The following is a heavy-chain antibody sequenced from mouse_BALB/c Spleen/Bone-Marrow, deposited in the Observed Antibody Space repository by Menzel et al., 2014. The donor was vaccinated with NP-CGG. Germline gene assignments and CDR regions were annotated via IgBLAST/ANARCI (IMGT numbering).Heavy chain of an antibody. J-gene: IGHJ1*01. V-gene: IGHV1-12*01. D-gene: IGHD2-3*01. CDR1: GYTFTSYN. CDR2: IYPGNGDT. CDR3: ARGFYDGSYWYFDV. Sequence: QVQLQQSGAELVKPGASVKMSCKASGYTFTSYNLHWVKQTPGQGLEWIGAIYPGNGDTSYNQNFKGRATLTTEKSSSTAYMQLSSLTSEDSAVYYCARGFYDGSYWYFDVWGAGTTVAVSS.